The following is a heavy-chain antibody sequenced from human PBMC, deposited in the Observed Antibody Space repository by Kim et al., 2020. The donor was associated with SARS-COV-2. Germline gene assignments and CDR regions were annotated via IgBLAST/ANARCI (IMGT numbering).Heavy chain of an antibody. CDR3: AKGAGGYPGPVYFDS. CDR1: GFIFGSSG. CDR2: VSADGGGT. J-gene: IGHJ4*01. V-gene: IGHV3-23*01. Sequence: GGSLRLSCAASGFIFGSSGMSWVRQAPGEAPEWVSAVSADGGGTNYADSVQGRFSISRDNSKNTLSLQMDSLRAEDTALYYCAKGAGGYPGPVYFDSWG. D-gene: IGHD5-12*01.